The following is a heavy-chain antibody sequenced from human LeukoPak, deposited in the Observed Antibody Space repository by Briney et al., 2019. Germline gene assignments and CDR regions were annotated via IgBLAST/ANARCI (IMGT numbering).Heavy chain of an antibody. CDR3: ARVRSGYYYPYYYYGMDV. CDR2: INSDGSRT. CDR1: GFTFSSYW. D-gene: IGHD3-22*01. V-gene: IGHV3-74*01. J-gene: IGHJ6*02. Sequence: GGSLRLSCAASGFTFSSYWMHWVRQAPGKVLVWVSRINSDGSRTSYAASVKGRFTISRDNAKNTLYLQMNSLRAEDTAVYYCARVRSGYYYPYYYYGMDVWGQGTTVTVSS.